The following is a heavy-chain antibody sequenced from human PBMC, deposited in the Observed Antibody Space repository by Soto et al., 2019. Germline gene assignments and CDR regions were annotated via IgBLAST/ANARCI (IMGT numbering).Heavy chain of an antibody. J-gene: IGHJ6*02. CDR3: ARGHKGLEV. Sequence: VRLSCEASGLVFSSFWMSWVRQAPGKGLEWVAYIKQDGSEKYYVDSVKGRFTISRDNPKSSLYLQMNNLRAEDTAVYYCARGHKGLEVWGQGTTVTVSS. CDR1: GLVFSSFW. V-gene: IGHV3-7*01. CDR2: IKQDGSEK.